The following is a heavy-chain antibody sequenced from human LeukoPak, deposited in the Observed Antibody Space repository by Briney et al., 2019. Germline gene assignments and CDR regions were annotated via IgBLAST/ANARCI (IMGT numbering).Heavy chain of an antibody. V-gene: IGHV4-38-2*01. CDR3: ARVRYNYGDSDY. CDR1: GYSISSGYY. CDR2: IYHNGNT. J-gene: IGHJ4*02. D-gene: IGHD5-18*01. Sequence: SESLSLTCAVSGYSISSGYYWGWIRQPPGKGQEWIGTIYHNGNTYYNPSLKSRVTISVDTSKNQFSLKLSSVTAADTAVYYCARVRYNYGDSDYWGQGTLVTVSS.